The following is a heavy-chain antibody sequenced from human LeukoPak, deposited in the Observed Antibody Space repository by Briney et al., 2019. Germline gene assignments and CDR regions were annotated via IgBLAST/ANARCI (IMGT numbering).Heavy chain of an antibody. CDR2: ISGRADRT. CDR3: VKESPYDGPRKYYLDY. Sequence: PGGSLRLSCAASGFTFSSYAMSWVRQAPGKGLKWVSAISGRADRTYYADSVKGRFTISRDNFKNTLYLQMNSLRADDTAVYYCVKESPYDGPRKYYLDYWGQGALVTVSS. D-gene: IGHD3-10*01. V-gene: IGHV3-23*01. CDR1: GFTFSSYA. J-gene: IGHJ4*02.